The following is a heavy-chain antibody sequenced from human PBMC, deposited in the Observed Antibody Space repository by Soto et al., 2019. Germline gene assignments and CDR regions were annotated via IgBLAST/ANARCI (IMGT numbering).Heavy chain of an antibody. CDR1: GGSFSGYY. J-gene: IGHJ4*02. CDR2: INHSGST. V-gene: IGHV4-34*01. Sequence: SETLSLTCAVYGGSFSGYYWSWIRQPPGKGLEWIGEINHSGSTNYNPSLKSRVTISVDTSKNQFSLKLSSVTAADTAVYYCARGCSSGSCTVDYWGQGTLVTVSA. D-gene: IGHD2-15*01. CDR3: ARGCSSGSCTVDY.